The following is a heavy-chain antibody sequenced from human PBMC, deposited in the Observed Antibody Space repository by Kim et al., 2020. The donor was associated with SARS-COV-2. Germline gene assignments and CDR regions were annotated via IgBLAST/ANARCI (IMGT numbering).Heavy chain of an antibody. CDR3: AKRLVDATMVSFDY. V-gene: IGHV3-23*01. D-gene: IGHD5-18*01. J-gene: IGHJ4*02. Sequence: ADSVKGRFNISRDNSKNTLFLQMNSLRVEGTAVYYCAKRLVDATMVSFDYWGQGTLVTVSP.